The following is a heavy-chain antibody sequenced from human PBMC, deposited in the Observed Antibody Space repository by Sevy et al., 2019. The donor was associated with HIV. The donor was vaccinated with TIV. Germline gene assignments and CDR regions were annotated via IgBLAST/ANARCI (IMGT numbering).Heavy chain of an antibody. CDR2: MNPNSGNT. D-gene: IGHD6-13*01. CDR1: GYTFTSYD. Sequence: ASVKVSCKASGYTFTSYDINWVRQATGQGLEWMGWMNPNSGNTGYAQKFQGRVTMTRNTSINTAYMELSSLRSEDTAVYYCARGRRIAAAGSCIYWGQGTLVTVSS. V-gene: IGHV1-8*01. J-gene: IGHJ4*02. CDR3: ARGRRIAAAGSCIY.